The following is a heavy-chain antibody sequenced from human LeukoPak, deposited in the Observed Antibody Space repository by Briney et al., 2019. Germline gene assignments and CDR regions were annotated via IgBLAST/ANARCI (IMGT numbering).Heavy chain of an antibody. CDR2: ISPNSGDT. J-gene: IGHJ4*02. V-gene: IGHV1-2*02. CDR1: GHTFTGDY. CDR3: ARDHRYTGTYYGGNLDYFDY. D-gene: IGHD1-26*01. Sequence: SVKVSCKDSGHTFTGDYMHWVRQAPGQGLEWMGWISPNSGDTYYAQKFQGRVTMTSDTSIATVNMELSSLRSDDTAVYYCARDHRYTGTYYGGNLDYFDYWGQGTLVSVSA.